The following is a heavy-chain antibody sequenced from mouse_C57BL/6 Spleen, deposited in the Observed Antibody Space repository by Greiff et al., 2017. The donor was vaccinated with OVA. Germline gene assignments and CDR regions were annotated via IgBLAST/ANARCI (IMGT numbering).Heavy chain of an antibody. CDR1: GFTFSDYG. CDR2: ISSGSSTI. CDR3: AGNYGSSYGYYAMDY. V-gene: IGHV5-17*01. J-gene: IGHJ4*01. Sequence: DVKLVESGGGLVKPGGSLKLSCAASGFTFSDYGMHWVRQAPEKGLEWVAYISSGSSTIYYADTVKGRFTISRDNAKNTLFLQMTSLRSEDTAMYYCAGNYGSSYGYYAMDYWGQGTSVTVSS. D-gene: IGHD1-1*01.